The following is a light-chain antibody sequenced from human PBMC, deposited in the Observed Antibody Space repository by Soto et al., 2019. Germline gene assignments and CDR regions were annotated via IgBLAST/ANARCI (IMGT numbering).Light chain of an antibody. Sequence: EIVMSQSPATLSVPSGERATLSCRASQSVSSNLAWYQQKPGQAPRLLIYGASTRVTGIPARFSGSGSGTEFTLTISSLQSEDSAVYYCQQYKNGWTFGQGTKVDI. J-gene: IGKJ1*01. CDR3: QQYKNGWT. V-gene: IGKV3-15*01. CDR2: GAS. CDR1: QSVSSN.